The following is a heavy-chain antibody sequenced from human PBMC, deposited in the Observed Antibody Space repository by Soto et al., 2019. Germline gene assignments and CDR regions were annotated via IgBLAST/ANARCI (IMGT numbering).Heavy chain of an antibody. CDR1: GFTFSSYA. CDR2: ISGSGGST. V-gene: IGHV3-23*01. CDR3: AKVKVGGWYPPSYFDY. Sequence: PGGSLRLSCAASGFTFSSYAMSWVRQAPGKGLEWVSAISGSGGSTYYADSVKGRFTISRDNSKNTLYLQMNSLRAEDTAVYYCAKVKVGGWYPPSYFDYWGQGTLVTVSS. D-gene: IGHD6-19*01. J-gene: IGHJ4*02.